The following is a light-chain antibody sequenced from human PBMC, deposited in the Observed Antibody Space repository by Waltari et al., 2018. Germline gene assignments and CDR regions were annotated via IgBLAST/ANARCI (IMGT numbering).Light chain of an antibody. Sequence: QLTQSPTPLSASAGDRVTITCRASQDISSYLAWYQQKPGKVPKLLIYHAATLQSGVPSRFSGSLSGTDFTLTISSLQPEDVATYYCQMGQTFGQGTKVEIK. CDR2: HAA. CDR1: QDISSY. J-gene: IGKJ1*01. V-gene: IGKV1-27*01. CDR3: QMGQT.